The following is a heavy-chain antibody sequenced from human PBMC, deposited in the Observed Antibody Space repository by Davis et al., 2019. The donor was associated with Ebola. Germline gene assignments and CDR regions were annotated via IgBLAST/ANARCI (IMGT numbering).Heavy chain of an antibody. D-gene: IGHD6-13*01. CDR3: TTAKPDSSSWIDN. J-gene: IGHJ4*02. Sequence: PGGSLRLSCAASGFTFSSNTMSWVRQAPGKGLEWVGRIKSKTDGGTTDYAAPVKGRFTISRDDSKNTLDLQMNSLKTEDTAVYYCTTAKPDSSSWIDNWGQGTLVIVSS. CDR1: GFTFSSNT. CDR2: IKSKTDGGTT. V-gene: IGHV3-15*01.